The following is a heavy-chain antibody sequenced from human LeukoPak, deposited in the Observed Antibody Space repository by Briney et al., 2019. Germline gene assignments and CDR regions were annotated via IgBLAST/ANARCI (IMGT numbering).Heavy chain of an antibody. Sequence: SETLSLTCTVSGGSISSYYWSWIRQPSGKGLEWIGYIYYSGSTNYNPSLKSRVTISVDTSKNQFSLKLSSVTAADTAVYYCARTPGVVELGFDYWGQGTLVTVSS. CDR1: GGSISSYY. CDR3: ARTPGVVELGFDY. J-gene: IGHJ4*02. V-gene: IGHV4-59*01. D-gene: IGHD3-3*01. CDR2: IYYSGST.